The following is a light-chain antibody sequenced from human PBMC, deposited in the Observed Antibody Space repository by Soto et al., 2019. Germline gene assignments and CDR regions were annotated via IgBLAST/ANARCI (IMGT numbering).Light chain of an antibody. CDR2: STS. Sequence: QAVVTQEPSPTVSPGETVTLTCASSTAAVTSGNYPNWFQQKPGQAPMPLIYSTSNKHSWTPARFSGSLLGGKAALTLSGVQAEDEAEYYCLIYYGGAQVFGGGTKLTVL. CDR3: LIYYGGAQV. CDR1: TAAVTSGNY. J-gene: IGLJ2*01. V-gene: IGLV7-43*01.